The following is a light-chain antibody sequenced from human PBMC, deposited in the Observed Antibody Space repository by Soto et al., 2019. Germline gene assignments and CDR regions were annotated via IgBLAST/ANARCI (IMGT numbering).Light chain of an antibody. CDR3: SSYTSSSTLV. CDR2: EVS. Sequence: QSALTQPASVSGSPGQSITISCTGTSSDIGAYNYVSWYQQHPGKAPRLVIYEVSNRPSGVSNRFSGSKSGNTASLIISGLQAEDEADYHCSSYTSSSTLVFGTGTKVTVL. V-gene: IGLV2-14*01. CDR1: SSDIGAYNY. J-gene: IGLJ1*01.